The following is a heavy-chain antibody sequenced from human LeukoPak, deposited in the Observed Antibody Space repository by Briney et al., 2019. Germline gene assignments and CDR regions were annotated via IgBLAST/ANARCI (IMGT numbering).Heavy chain of an antibody. CDR3: ARDPVTPTDGY. V-gene: IGHV3-21*01. Sequence: PGGSLRLSCAASGFAFSTYSMNWVRQAPGKGLEWASSITSTSSYIYYADSVKGRFTISRDNAKNSLYLQMNTLRAEDTAVYYCARDPVTPTDGYWGQGTLVTVSS. D-gene: IGHD2-21*02. J-gene: IGHJ4*02. CDR1: GFAFSTYS. CDR2: ITSTSSYI.